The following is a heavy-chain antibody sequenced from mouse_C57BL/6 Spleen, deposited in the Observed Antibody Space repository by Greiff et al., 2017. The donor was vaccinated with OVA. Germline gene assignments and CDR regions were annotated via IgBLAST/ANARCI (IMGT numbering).Heavy chain of an antibody. V-gene: IGHV1-74*01. D-gene: IGHD1-1*01. CDR3: AISLITTVVANAMDY. Sequence: QVQLQQPGAELVKPGASVKVSCKASGYTFTSYWMHWVKQRPGQGLEWIGKIHPSDSDTNYNQKFKGKATLTVDKSSSTAYMQLSSLTSEDSAVYYCAISLITTVVANAMDYWGQGTSVTVSS. CDR2: IHPSDSDT. CDR1: GYTFTSYW. J-gene: IGHJ4*01.